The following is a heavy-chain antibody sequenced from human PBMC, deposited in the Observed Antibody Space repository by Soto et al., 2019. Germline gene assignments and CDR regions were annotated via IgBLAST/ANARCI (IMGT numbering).Heavy chain of an antibody. D-gene: IGHD6-13*01. CDR1: GGTFGIYA. Sequence: QVQLVQSGAEVKKPGSSVKVSCKASGGTFGIYAITWVRQAPGQGLEWMGGIIAFSDIVNYTQKLQGRVTITADESTKTADMDLSSLRSEDTAIYYCARSLYSSSWYHSGNSYYYYGMDVWGQGTTVTVSS. V-gene: IGHV1-69*12. CDR2: IIAFSDIV. CDR3: ARSLYSSSWYHSGNSYYYYGMDV. J-gene: IGHJ6*02.